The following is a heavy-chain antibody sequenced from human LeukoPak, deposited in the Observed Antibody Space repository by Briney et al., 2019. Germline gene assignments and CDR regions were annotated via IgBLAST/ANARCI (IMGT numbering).Heavy chain of an antibody. CDR2: ISSSGSTI. CDR1: GFTFSSYE. CDR3: AELGITMIGGV. V-gene: IGHV3-48*03. D-gene: IGHD3-10*02. Sequence: GGSLRLSCAASGFTFSSYEMNWVRQAPGKGLEWVSYISSSGSTIYYAGSVKGRFTISRDNAKNSLYLQMNSLRAEDTAVYYCAELGITMIGGVWGKGTTVTISS. J-gene: IGHJ6*04.